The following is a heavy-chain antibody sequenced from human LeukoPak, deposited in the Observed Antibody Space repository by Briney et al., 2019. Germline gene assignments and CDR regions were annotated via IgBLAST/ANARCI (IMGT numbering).Heavy chain of an antibody. CDR2: IKEDGSAK. CDR1: GFIFSSYW. J-gene: IGHJ6*01. CDR3: VMDMDV. V-gene: IGHV3-7*05. Sequence: PGGSLRLSCAASGFIFSSYWMNWVRQAPGKGLEWVANIKEDGSAKSCVDSVKGRFTLSRDNAKNSLYLQMNSLRAEDTAVYYCVMDMDVWGQGTTVTVSS.